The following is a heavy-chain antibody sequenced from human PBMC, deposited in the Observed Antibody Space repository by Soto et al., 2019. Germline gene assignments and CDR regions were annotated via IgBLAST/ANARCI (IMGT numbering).Heavy chain of an antibody. V-gene: IGHV4-30-4*01. CDR2: IYKSATT. D-gene: IGHD7-27*01. J-gene: IGHJ5*01. Sequence: PSETLSLTSSVSGGSISNLDYFWAWIRQPPGQALEYIGYIYKSATTYYNPSFESRVAISVDTSKSQFSLNVTSVTAADTAVYFCARGRYCLTGRCFPNWFDSWGQGALVTVSS. CDR3: ARGRYCLTGRCFPNWFDS. CDR1: GGSISNLDYF.